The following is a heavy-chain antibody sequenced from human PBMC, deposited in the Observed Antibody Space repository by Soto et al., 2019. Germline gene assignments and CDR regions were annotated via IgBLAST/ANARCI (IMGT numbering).Heavy chain of an antibody. CDR2: SGSGGST. D-gene: IGHD7-27*01. Sequence: EVQLLESGGGLVQPGGSLRLSCAASGFTFSSYAMSWVRQAPGKGLEWVSASGSGGSTYYADSVKGRFTISRDNSKNTLYLQMNSLRAEDTDVYYWANATLGGGQGTLVTVSS. J-gene: IGHJ4*02. CDR3: ANATLG. V-gene: IGHV3-23*01. CDR1: GFTFSSYA.